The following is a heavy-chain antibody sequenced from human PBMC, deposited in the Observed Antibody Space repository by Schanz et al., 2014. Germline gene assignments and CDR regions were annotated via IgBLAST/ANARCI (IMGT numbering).Heavy chain of an antibody. CDR1: GFTFSSYS. V-gene: IGHV3-30*18. CDR3: AKYSTHIEIVRMPTAIDY. J-gene: IGHJ4*02. D-gene: IGHD2-8*01. CDR2: MSYDGSIK. Sequence: VQLVESGGGLVKPGGSLRLSCAASGFTFSSYSMNWVRQAPGKGLEWVAAMSYDGSIKCYGDSVKGRFTISRDNSKNTLYLHMTTLRTEDTAVYYCAKYSTHIEIVRMPTAIDYWGQGTLVTVSS.